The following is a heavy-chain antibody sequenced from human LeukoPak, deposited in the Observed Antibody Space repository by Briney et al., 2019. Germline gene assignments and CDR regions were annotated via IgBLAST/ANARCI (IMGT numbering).Heavy chain of an antibody. CDR3: AKGWRRYFDL. D-gene: IGHD2-15*01. CDR1: GLYFSNYA. V-gene: IGHV3-30*02. Sequence: GGSLRLSCAASGLYFSNYAMHWVRQAPGKGLEWLAYIRYDAGNKYYADSVKGRFTISRDNSKNTVYLEMNDLRAEDTAVYYCAKGWRRYFDLWGRGTVVTVSS. J-gene: IGHJ2*01. CDR2: IRYDAGNK.